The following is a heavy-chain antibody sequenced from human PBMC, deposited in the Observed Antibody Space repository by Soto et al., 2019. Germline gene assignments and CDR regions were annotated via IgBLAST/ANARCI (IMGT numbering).Heavy chain of an antibody. CDR3: AKDLLGYCSGGSCYKPDY. D-gene: IGHD2-15*01. CDR1: GFTFSSYA. Sequence: GGSLRLSCAASGFTFSSYAMSWVRQAPGKGLEWVSAISGSGGSTYYADSVKGRFTISRDNSKNTLYLQMNGLRAEDTAVYYCAKDLLGYCSGGSCYKPDYWGQGTLVTVSS. J-gene: IGHJ4*02. CDR2: ISGSGGST. V-gene: IGHV3-23*01.